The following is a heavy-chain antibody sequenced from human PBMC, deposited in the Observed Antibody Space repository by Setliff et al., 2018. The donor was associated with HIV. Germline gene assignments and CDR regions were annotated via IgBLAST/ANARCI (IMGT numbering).Heavy chain of an antibody. Sequence: PSETLSLTCTVSGGSINSTSYYWGWIRQPPGNGLEWIGSIYHTGSTYYKPSLKSRVTISVDTSKNQFSLRLRSVTASDTAVYYCARAAAGNTGPFDLWGQGSPVTVSS. V-gene: IGHV4-39*01. D-gene: IGHD4-17*01. CDR1: GGSINSTSYY. CDR2: IYHTGST. CDR3: ARAAAGNTGPFDL. J-gene: IGHJ4*02.